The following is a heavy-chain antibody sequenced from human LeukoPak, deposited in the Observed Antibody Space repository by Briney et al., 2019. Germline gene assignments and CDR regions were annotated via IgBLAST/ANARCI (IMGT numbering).Heavy chain of an antibody. Sequence: SETLSLTCTVSGGSISSYYWSWIRQPPWKGLEWIVYIYYSGSTNYNPSLKSRVTISVDTSKNQFSLKLSSVTAADTAVYYCARAIRTGLGIGSFDGWGQGTLVTVSS. CDR3: ARAIRTGLGIGSFDG. J-gene: IGHJ4*02. D-gene: IGHD7-27*01. V-gene: IGHV4-59*01. CDR1: GGSISSYY. CDR2: IYYSGST.